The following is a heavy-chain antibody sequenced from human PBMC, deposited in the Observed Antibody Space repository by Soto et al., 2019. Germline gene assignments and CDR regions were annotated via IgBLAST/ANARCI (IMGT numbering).Heavy chain of an antibody. J-gene: IGHJ3*02. CDR2: IIPIFGTA. Sequence: SAKVSCKASGGTFSSYAISWVRQAPGQGLEWMGGIIPIFGTANYAQKFQGRVTITADESTSTAYMELSSLRSEDKAVYYCARDLKQQLVLGAFDIWGQGTMVTVSS. D-gene: IGHD6-13*01. V-gene: IGHV1-69*13. CDR1: GGTFSSYA. CDR3: ARDLKQQLVLGAFDI.